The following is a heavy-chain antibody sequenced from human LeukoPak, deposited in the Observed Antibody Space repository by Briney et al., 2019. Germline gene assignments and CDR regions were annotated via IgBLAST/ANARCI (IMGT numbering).Heavy chain of an antibody. J-gene: IGHJ5*02. CDR3: AREDHTANNWFDP. Sequence: SVKVSCKASGGSFSSYGISWVRQAPGQGLEWMGGIIPMLGRSNYAQKFQGRVTISTDESTSTAYMEMSSLRSEDTAVYYCAREDHTANNWFDPWSQGTLVTVSS. D-gene: IGHD5-18*01. V-gene: IGHV1-69*05. CDR1: GGSFSSYG. CDR2: IIPMLGRS.